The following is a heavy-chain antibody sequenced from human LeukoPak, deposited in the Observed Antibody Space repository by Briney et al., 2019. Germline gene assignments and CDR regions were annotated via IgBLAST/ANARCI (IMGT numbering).Heavy chain of an antibody. D-gene: IGHD3-3*01. CDR1: GGSFSGYY. CDR3: ARGPRLTDYDFWSGHSGDY. J-gene: IGHJ4*02. Sequence: PSETLSLTCAVYGGSFSGYYWSWIRQPPGKGLEWIGEINHSGSTNYNPSLKSRVTISVDTSKNQFSLKLSSVTAADTAVYYCARGPRLTDYDFWSGHSGDYWGQGTLVTVSS. CDR2: INHSGST. V-gene: IGHV4-34*01.